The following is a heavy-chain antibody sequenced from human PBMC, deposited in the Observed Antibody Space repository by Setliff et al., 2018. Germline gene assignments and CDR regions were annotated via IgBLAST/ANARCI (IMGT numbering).Heavy chain of an antibody. J-gene: IGHJ2*01. D-gene: IGHD3-22*01. V-gene: IGHV4-59*01. Sequence: ASETLSLTCTVSGGSIGSSFWNWIRQSPGKGLEWIGYKSNRGDTNSNPSLRSRLTMSVDTSKSQFSLNLTSVTAADTAVYFCARAVDSSGYFPYWYFDLWVRGALVTVSS. CDR3: ARAVDSSGYFPYWYFDL. CDR1: GGSIGSSF. CDR2: KSNRGDT.